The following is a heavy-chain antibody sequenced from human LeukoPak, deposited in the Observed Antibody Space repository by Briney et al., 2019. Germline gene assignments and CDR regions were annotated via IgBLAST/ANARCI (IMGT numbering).Heavy chain of an antibody. J-gene: IGHJ4*02. V-gene: IGHV1-2*06. CDR2: INHNSGGS. D-gene: IGHD2-2*01. CDR1: GYTFIGYY. CDR3: ARDVGYCSSTSCHDVGDY. Sequence: ASAKVSCQVSGYTFIGYYMHWVRQAPGHGREWMGRINHNSGGSNYAQKFWGRVTMISATFSITAYMELSRLRSDDTAVYYCARDVGYCSSTSCHDVGDYWGQGTLVTVSS.